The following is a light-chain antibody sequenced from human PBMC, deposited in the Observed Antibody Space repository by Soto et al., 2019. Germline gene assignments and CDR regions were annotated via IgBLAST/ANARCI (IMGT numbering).Light chain of an antibody. J-gene: IGLJ1*01. CDR3: SSYTSSNTPYV. CDR1: SSDVGAYNF. Sequence: QSALTPPASVSGSPGQSITISCTGASSDVGAYNFVSWYQHHPGKAPKLILYEVTTHPSGVSSRFSGSKSGNTASLTISGLQADDEANYYCSSYTSSNTPYVFGTGTKVTVL. CDR2: EVT. V-gene: IGLV2-14*01.